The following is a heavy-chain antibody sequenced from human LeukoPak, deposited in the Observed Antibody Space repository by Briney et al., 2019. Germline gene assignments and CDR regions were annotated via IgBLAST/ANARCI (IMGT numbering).Heavy chain of an antibody. V-gene: IGHV3-11*01. Sequence: SGGSLRLSCAASGFTFSDYYMSWIRQAPGKGLEWVSYISSSGSTIYYADSVKGRFTISRDNSKNTLYLQMNSLRAEDTAVYYCAKGSLTYGSGGSQLDYWGQGTLVTVSS. J-gene: IGHJ4*02. D-gene: IGHD3-10*01. CDR3: AKGSLTYGSGGSQLDY. CDR2: ISSSGSTI. CDR1: GFTFSDYY.